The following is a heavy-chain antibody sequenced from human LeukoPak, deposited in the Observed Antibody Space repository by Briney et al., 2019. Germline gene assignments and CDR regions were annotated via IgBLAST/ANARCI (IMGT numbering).Heavy chain of an antibody. D-gene: IGHD6-6*01. CDR3: ARVPAGSSDLFDD. Sequence: SETLSLTCTVSGGSISSGSYYWSWIRQPAGKGLEWIGRIHTGGSTNYNPSLKSRVTISIDTSKNRFSLRLSSVTAADTAVYYCARVPAGSSDLFDDWGQGTLVIVSS. CDR2: IHTGGST. CDR1: GGSISSGSYY. V-gene: IGHV4-61*02. J-gene: IGHJ4*02.